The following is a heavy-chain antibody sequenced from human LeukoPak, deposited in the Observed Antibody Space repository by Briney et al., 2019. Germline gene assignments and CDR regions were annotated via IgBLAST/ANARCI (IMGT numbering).Heavy chain of an antibody. CDR3: ARDYYDYVWGSYRYLTL. J-gene: IGHJ4*02. Sequence: ASVKVSCKASGYTFTGYYMHWVRQAPGQGLEWMGWINPNSGGTNYAQKFQGRVTMTRDTSISTAYMELSRLRSEDTAVYYCARDYYDYVWGSYRYLTLWGQGTLVTVSS. CDR2: INPNSGGT. V-gene: IGHV1-2*02. CDR1: GYTFTGYY. D-gene: IGHD3-16*02.